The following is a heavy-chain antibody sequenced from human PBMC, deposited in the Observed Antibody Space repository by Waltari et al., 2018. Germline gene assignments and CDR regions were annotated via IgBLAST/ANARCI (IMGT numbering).Heavy chain of an antibody. D-gene: IGHD2-21*01. CDR1: GGTFSSYA. Sequence: QVQLVQSGAEVKKPGSSVKVSCKASGGTFSSYAISWVRQAPGQGLEWMGGILTICSTANDAQKLQSRVTITANKSTSTDYMERSSRRSEDTAVYCCARRVANYWDYYYYMDVWGKGTTVTVSS. CDR3: ARRVANYWDYYYYMDV. CDR2: ILTICSTA. J-gene: IGHJ6*03. V-gene: IGHV1-69*14.